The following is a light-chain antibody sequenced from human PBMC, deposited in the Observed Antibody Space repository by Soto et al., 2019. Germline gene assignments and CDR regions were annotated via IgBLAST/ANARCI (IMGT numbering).Light chain of an antibody. CDR3: SSYTTSNTRQIV. CDR1: SSNIGAGYD. CDR2: GNS. V-gene: IGLV1-40*01. J-gene: IGLJ1*01. Sequence: QSVLTQSPSVSGAPGQRVTISCTGSSSNIGAGYDVSWYQQLPGTAPKLLIYGNSNRPSGVPDRFSGSKSGTTASLTISGLQAEDEADYYCSSYTTSNTRQIVFGTGTKVTVL.